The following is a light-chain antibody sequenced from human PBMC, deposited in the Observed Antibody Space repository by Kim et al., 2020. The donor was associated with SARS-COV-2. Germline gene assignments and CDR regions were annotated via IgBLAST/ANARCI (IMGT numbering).Light chain of an antibody. Sequence: SPGERATLSCRASQSVSSDSLAWYQQKPGQAPRLIIYGTSSRATGIPDRFSGSGSGTDFTLTISRLEPEDFAVYYCQQYGGSPLYTFGQGTKLEIK. CDR3: QQYGGSPLYT. V-gene: IGKV3-20*01. CDR1: QSVSSDS. J-gene: IGKJ2*01. CDR2: GTS.